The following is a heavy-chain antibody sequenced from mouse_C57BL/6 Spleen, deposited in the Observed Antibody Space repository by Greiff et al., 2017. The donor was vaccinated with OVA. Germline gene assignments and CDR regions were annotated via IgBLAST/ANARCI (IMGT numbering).Heavy chain of an antibody. V-gene: IGHV10-1*01. Sequence: GGGLVQPKGSLKLSCAASGFSFNTYAMNWVRQAPGKGLEWVARIRSKSNNYATYYADSVKDRFTISRDDSESMLYLQMNNLKTEDTAMYYCVRHDVTGTGYYYAMDYWGQGTSVTVSS. D-gene: IGHD4-1*01. CDR1: GFSFNTYA. CDR3: VRHDVTGTGYYYAMDY. CDR2: IRSKSNNYAT. J-gene: IGHJ4*01.